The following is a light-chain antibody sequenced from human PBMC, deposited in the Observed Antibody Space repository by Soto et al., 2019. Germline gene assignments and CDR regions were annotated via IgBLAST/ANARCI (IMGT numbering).Light chain of an antibody. CDR1: SSDVGGYNY. J-gene: IGLJ1*01. Sequence: QSVLTQPASVSGSPGQSITISCTGTSSDVGGYNYVSWYQQHPGKAPKLMIYDVSNRPSGVSNRFSGSKSGNTASLTISGLQAEDEADYYCSSYTSSSTNYVFGTGTKDTVL. CDR3: SSYTSSSTNYV. CDR2: DVS. V-gene: IGLV2-14*01.